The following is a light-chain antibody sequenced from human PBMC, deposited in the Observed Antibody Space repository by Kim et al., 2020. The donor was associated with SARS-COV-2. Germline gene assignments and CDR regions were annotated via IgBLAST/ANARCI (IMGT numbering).Light chain of an antibody. CDR1: KFGSKS. CDR3: QVWDRSSDHLV. V-gene: IGLV3-21*04. J-gene: IGLJ2*01. Sequence: SYELTQPPSVSVSPGQTASITCGGNKFGSKSVHWYQQKPGQSPVLVIYYDSDRPSGIPERFSGSNSGNTATLTISRVEAGDEDDYYCQVWDRSSDHLVFGGGTQLTVL. CDR2: YDS.